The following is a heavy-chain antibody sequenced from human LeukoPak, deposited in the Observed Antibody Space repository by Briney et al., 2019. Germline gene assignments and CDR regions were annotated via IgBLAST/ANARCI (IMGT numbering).Heavy chain of an antibody. CDR3: ASTRKYSSGWYFDY. CDR1: GYTFTGYY. V-gene: IGHV1-2*02. CDR2: INPNSGGT. Sequence: GASVKVSCKASGYTFTGYYMHWVRQAPGQGLEWMRWINPNSGGTNYAQKFQGRVTMTRDTSISTAYMELSRLRSDDTAVYYCASTRKYSSGWYFDYWGQGTLVTVSS. J-gene: IGHJ4*02. D-gene: IGHD6-19*01.